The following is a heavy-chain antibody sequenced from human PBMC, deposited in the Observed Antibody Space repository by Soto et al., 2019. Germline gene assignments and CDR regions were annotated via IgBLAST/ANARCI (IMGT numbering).Heavy chain of an antibody. J-gene: IGHJ6*04. CDR3: ARTSKNFWSGYWRYYYYCYGMGV. Sequence: GESLKISCKGSGYSFTSYWIGWVRQMPGKGLEWMGIIYPGDSDTRYSPSFQGQVTISADKSISTAYLQWSSLKASDTAMYYSARTSKNFWSGYWRYYYYCYGMGVWGRGTTVTVSS. CDR2: IYPGDSDT. V-gene: IGHV5-51*01. CDR1: GYSFTSYW. D-gene: IGHD3-3*01.